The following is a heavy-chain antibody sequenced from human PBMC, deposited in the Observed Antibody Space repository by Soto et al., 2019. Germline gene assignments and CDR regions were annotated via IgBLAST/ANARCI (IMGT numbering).Heavy chain of an antibody. CDR2: IYWDDDK. V-gene: IGHV2-5*02. CDR1: GFSLSTSGVG. J-gene: IGHJ4*02. D-gene: IGHD5-12*01. CDR3: AHVYGGYDNFDY. Sequence: QITLKESGPPLVKPTQTLTLTCTFSGFSLSTSGVGVGWIRQPPGKALEWLALIYWDDDKRYSPSLKSRLTITKDAAKNQVLLTMTHMDPVDTATYYCAHVYGGYDNFDYWGQGTLVTVSS.